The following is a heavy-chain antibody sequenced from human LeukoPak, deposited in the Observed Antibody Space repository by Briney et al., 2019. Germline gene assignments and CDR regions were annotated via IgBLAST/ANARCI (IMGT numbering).Heavy chain of an antibody. Sequence: ASVKVSCKSSGYTLSVLPIHWVRQAPGKGLECMGGYEPEDGETFYTQEFQGRVTMTEDISTDTAYMELGSLRSDDTAMYYCATRTVPTAIHSAFDIWGQGTMVTVSS. J-gene: IGHJ3*02. V-gene: IGHV1-24*01. D-gene: IGHD2-2*02. CDR1: GYTLSVLP. CDR3: ATRTVPTAIHSAFDI. CDR2: YEPEDGET.